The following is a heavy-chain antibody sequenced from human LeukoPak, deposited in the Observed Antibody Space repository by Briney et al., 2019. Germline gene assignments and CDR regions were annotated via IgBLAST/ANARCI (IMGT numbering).Heavy chain of an antibody. CDR2: ISSSSYI. D-gene: IGHD6-19*01. CDR3: ARDYSPSYGSVCYDAFDI. J-gene: IGHJ3*02. CDR1: GFTFSSYS. Sequence: GGSLRLSCAASGFTFSSYSMNWVRQAPGKGLEWVSSISSSSYIYYADSVKGRFTMSRDNAKNSLYLQMDSLRAEDTAIYYCARDYSPSYGSVCYDAFDIWGQGTMVTVSS. V-gene: IGHV3-21*01.